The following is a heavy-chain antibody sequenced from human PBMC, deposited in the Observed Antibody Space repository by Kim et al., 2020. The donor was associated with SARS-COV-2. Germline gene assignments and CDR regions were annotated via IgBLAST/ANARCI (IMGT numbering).Heavy chain of an antibody. D-gene: IGHD3-3*01. V-gene: IGHV4-34*01. CDR3: ARVRRMIFGVVTPFDP. CDR1: GGSFSGYY. J-gene: IGHJ5*02. CDR2: INHSGST. Sequence: SETRSLTCAVYGGSFSGYYWSWIRQPPGKVLEWIGEINHSGSTNYNPSLKSRVTISVDTSKNQFSLKLSSVTAADTAVYYCARVRRMIFGVVTPFDPWGQGTLVTVSS.